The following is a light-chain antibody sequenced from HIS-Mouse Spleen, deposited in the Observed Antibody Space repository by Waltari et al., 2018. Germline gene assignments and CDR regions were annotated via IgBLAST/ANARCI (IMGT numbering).Light chain of an antibody. CDR2: DVS. CDR1: SSDVGGYNY. J-gene: IGLJ3*02. V-gene: IGLV2-14*03. Sequence: LTQPASVSGSPGQSITISCTGTSSDVGGYNYVSWYQQHPGKAPKLMIYDVSNRPSGVSNRFSGSKSGDTASLTISGLQAEDEADYYCSSYTSSSTLVFGGGTKLTVL. CDR3: SSYTSSSTLV.